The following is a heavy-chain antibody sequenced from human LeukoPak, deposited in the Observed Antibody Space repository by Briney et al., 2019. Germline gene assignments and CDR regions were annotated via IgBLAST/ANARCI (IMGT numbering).Heavy chain of an antibody. CDR3: NTDLGRIGNYYYYGMDV. J-gene: IGHJ6*02. D-gene: IGHD1-14*01. Sequence: GGSLRLSCAASGFTFTNAWMSWVRQAPGKGLEWVGRIKSKSDGETTDYAAPVKGSFTISRDDSKHTLYLQMNSLKTEDTAVYYCNTDLGRIGNYYYYGMDVWGQGTMVTVSS. CDR2: IKSKSDGETT. CDR1: GFTFTNAW. V-gene: IGHV3-15*01.